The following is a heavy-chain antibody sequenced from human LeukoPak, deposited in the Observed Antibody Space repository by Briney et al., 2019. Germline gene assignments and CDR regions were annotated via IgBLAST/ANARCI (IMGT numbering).Heavy chain of an antibody. CDR1: GGTFSSDA. J-gene: IGHJ4*02. Sequence: SVNVSCKASGGTFSSDAISCVRHAPARGREWRGGIIPILGTANYAQKCQGRVTITTDESTSTAYMELSSLRSEDTAVYYCARGHCSSTSCYTRDYFDYWGQGTLVTVSS. D-gene: IGHD2-2*02. CDR3: ARGHCSSTSCYTRDYFDY. V-gene: IGHV1-69*05. CDR2: IIPILGTA.